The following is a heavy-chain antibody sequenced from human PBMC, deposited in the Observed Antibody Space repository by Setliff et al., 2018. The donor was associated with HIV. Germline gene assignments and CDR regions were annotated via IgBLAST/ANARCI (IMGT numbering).Heavy chain of an antibody. CDR1: GVTLYNNY. CDR3: VGGSGTDRYDY. D-gene: IGHD3-10*01. CDR2: IRNGDRYST. V-gene: IGHV3-72*01. J-gene: IGHJ4*02. Sequence: PGGSLRLSCAASGVTLYNNYMDWVRQAPGKGLEWVGRIRNGDRYSTEYAASVKGRFIISRDDSENSLSLQMNSLKTEDTAVYYCVGGSGTDRYDYWGRGTLVTVSS.